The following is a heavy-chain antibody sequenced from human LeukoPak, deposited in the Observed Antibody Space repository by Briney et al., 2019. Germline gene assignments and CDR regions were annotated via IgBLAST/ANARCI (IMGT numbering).Heavy chain of an antibody. D-gene: IGHD1-26*01. CDR3: ARDRVVGALFDY. J-gene: IGHJ4*02. CDR2: ISSSSSYI. Sequence: GGSLRLSCAASGFTFSSYSMSWVRQAPGKGLEWVSSISSSSSYIYYADSVKGRFTISRDNAKNSLYLQMNSLRAEDTAVYYCARDRVVGALFDYWGQGTPVTVSS. CDR1: GFTFSSYS. V-gene: IGHV3-21*01.